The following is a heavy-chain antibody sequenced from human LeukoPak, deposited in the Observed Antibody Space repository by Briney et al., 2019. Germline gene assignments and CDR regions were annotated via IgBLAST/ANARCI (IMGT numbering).Heavy chain of an antibody. CDR1: GFTFSNDL. J-gene: IGHJ6*02. D-gene: IGHD3-10*01. V-gene: IGHV3-74*01. CDR2: VNSDGSNT. Sequence: GGSLRLSCVASGFTFSNDLMTWVRQAPGKGLVWVSRVNSDGSNTYYADSVKGRFTISRDNAKNTLYLQMNSLRAEDTAVYYCATPRGDYYYGMDVWGLGTTVTVSS. CDR3: ATPRGDYYYGMDV.